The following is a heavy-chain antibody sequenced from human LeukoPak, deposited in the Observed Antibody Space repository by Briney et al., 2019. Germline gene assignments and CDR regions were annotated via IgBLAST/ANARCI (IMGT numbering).Heavy chain of an antibody. Sequence: SETLSLTCTVSSGSISSYYWSWIRQPPGKGLEWIGYIYYSGSTNYNPSLKSRVTISVDTSKNQFSLKLSSVTAADTAVYYCARDVWLALDYWGQETLVTVSS. CDR1: SGSISSYY. CDR2: IYYSGST. CDR3: ARDVWLALDY. V-gene: IGHV4-59*01. J-gene: IGHJ4*02. D-gene: IGHD3-16*01.